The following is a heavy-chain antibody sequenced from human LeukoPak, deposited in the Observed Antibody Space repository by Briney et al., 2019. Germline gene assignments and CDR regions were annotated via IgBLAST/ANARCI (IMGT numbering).Heavy chain of an antibody. D-gene: IGHD3-22*01. J-gene: IGHJ4*02. Sequence: GGSLILFCAASGFRFDDYAMHWVRQAPGKGLQWVSGISCNSGTLAYADSVKGRFTISRDNAKNSLYLQMSSLTAEDTALYYCARDQGYDGRGNYYPYHFDCWGQGTLVTVSS. CDR3: ARDQGYDGRGNYYPYHFDC. V-gene: IGHV3-9*01. CDR2: ISCNSGTL. CDR1: GFRFDDYA.